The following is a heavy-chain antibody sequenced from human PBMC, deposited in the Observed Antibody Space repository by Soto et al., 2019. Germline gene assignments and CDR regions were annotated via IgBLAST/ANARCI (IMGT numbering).Heavy chain of an antibody. CDR2: SSAYNGNT. CDR1: GYTFTSYG. CDR3: ASRVGGMPRSFDP. D-gene: IGHD1-26*01. V-gene: IGHV1-18*01. J-gene: IGHJ5*02. Sequence: QVQLVQSGAEVKKPGASVKVSCKASGYTFTSYGISWVRQAPGPGLEWMGWSSAYNGNTNFARKLQVRVTLTTDTSTSTVYMALRCLRSDVTAVYYCASRVGGMPRSFDPWGQGTLGTVFS.